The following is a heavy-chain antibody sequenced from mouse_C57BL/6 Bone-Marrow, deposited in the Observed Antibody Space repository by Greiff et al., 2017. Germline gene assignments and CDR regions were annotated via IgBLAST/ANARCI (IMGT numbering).Heavy chain of an antibody. CDR2: INPSSGYT. CDR1: GYTFTSYT. Sequence: QVQLQQSGAELARPGASVKMSCKASGYTFTSYTMRWVKQRPGQGLEWIGYINPSSGYTKYNQKFKDKATLTADKSSSTAYMQLSSLTSEDSAVYYCAPLSAWFAYWGQGTLVTVSA. J-gene: IGHJ3*01. D-gene: IGHD1-1*02. V-gene: IGHV1-4*01. CDR3: APLSAWFAY.